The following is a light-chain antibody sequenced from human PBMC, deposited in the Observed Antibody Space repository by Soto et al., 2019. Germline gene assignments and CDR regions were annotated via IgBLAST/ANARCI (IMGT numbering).Light chain of an antibody. CDR1: SSDVGGYNY. CDR3: SSYTSSSTLP. Sequence: QSVLTQPASVSGSPGQSITISYTGTSSDVGGYNYVSWYQQHPGKAPKLMIYDVSNRPSGVSNRFSGSKSGNTASLTISGLQAEDEADYYCSSYTSSSTLPFGGGTKLTVL. J-gene: IGLJ2*01. V-gene: IGLV2-14*01. CDR2: DVS.